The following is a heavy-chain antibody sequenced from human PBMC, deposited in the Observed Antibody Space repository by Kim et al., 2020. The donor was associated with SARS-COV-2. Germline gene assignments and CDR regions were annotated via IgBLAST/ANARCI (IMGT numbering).Heavy chain of an antibody. J-gene: IGHJ4*02. V-gene: IGHV3-23*01. CDR3: AKAINGYYVSDFVY. D-gene: IGHD3-22*01. Sequence: DSGKGRFTISRDNSKNTLYLQMNSLRAEDTAVYYCAKAINGYYVSDFVYWGQGSLVTDSS.